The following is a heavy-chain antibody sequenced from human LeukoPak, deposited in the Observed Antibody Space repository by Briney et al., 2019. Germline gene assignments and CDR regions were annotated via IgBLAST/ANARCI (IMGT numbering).Heavy chain of an antibody. CDR2: IYHSGST. J-gene: IGHJ6*03. CDR1: GDSINSALYY. D-gene: IGHD6-6*01. V-gene: IGHV4-30-2*01. Sequence: PSETLSLTCTVSGDSINSALYYWTWIRQPPGKGLEWIGYIYHSGSTYYNPSLKSRVTISVDRSKNQFSLKLSSVTAADTAVYYCARDVYNISSGEGYYYYYYMDVWGKGTTVTVSS. CDR3: ARDVYNISSGEGYYYYYYMDV.